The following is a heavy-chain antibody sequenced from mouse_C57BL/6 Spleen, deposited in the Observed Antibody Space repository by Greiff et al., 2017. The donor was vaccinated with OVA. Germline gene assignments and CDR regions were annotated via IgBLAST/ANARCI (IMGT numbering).Heavy chain of an antibody. CDR1: GYTFTDYY. Sequence: EVQLQQSGPELVKPGASVKISCKASGYTFTDYYMNWVKQSHGKSLEWIGDINPNNGGTSYNQKFKGKATLTVDKSSSTAYMELRSLTSEDSAVYYCARDYGGDAMDYWGQGTSVTVSS. V-gene: IGHV1-26*01. J-gene: IGHJ4*01. CDR3: ARDYGGDAMDY. CDR2: INPNNGGT. D-gene: IGHD1-1*02.